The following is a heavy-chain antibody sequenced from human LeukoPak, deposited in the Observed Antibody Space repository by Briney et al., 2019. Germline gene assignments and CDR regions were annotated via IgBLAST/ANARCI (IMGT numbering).Heavy chain of an antibody. CDR3: ARAGILTGYYRPADY. J-gene: IGHJ4*02. D-gene: IGHD3-9*01. V-gene: IGHV1-2*02. CDR1: GYTFTGYY. CDR2: INPNSGGT. Sequence: LVASVKVSCKASGYTFTGYYMHWVRQAPGQGLEWMGWINPNSGGTNYAQKFQGRVTMTRDTSISTAYMELRRLRSDDTAVYYCARAGILTGYYRPADYWGQGTLVTVSS.